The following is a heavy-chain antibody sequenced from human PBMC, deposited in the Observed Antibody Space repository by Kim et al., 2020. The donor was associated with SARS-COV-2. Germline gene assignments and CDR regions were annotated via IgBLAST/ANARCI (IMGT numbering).Heavy chain of an antibody. CDR2: IYYSGST. J-gene: IGHJ4*02. CDR3: ARPGGVAVAGTPYYFDY. V-gene: IGHV4-39*01. Sequence: SETLSLTCTVSGGSISSSSYYWGWIRQPPGKGLEWIGSIYYSGSTYYNPSLKSRVTISVDTSKNQFSLKLSSVTAADTAVYYCARPGGVAVAGTPYYFDYWGQGTLVTVSS. D-gene: IGHD6-19*01. CDR1: GGSISSSSYY.